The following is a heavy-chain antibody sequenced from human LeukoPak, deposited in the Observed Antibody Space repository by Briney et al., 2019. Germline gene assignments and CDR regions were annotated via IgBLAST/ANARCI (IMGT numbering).Heavy chain of an antibody. CDR2: ISASGSRT. CDR3: ARLEGDRIFDY. V-gene: IGHV3-23*01. Sequence: PGGSLRLSCAASGFIFNNYAIAWVRQGPGKGLEWDSGISASGSRTYYADSVKGRFTISRDNAKNSLYLQMNSLRAEDTAVYYCARLEGDRIFDYWGQGTLVTVSS. CDR1: GFIFNNYA. D-gene: IGHD3-10*01. J-gene: IGHJ4*02.